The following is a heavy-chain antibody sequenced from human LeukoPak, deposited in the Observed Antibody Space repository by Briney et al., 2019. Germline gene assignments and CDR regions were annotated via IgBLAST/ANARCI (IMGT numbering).Heavy chain of an antibody. J-gene: IGHJ4*02. CDR3: AKATSAAANGWYFDS. V-gene: IGHV3-23*01. CDR2: VSGTGGST. D-gene: IGHD6-13*01. CDR1: GFTFSEYA. Sequence: GGSLRLSCTASGFTFSEYAMSWVRQSPGKGLEWVSTVSGTGGSTYYADSVEGRFAISRDNSKNIMHLQMSSLRAEDTAIYYCAKATSAAANGWYFDSWGQGALVTVSS.